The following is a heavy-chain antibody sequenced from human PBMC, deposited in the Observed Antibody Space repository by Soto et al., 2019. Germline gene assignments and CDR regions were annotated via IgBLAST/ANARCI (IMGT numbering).Heavy chain of an antibody. Sequence: ASVKVSGKASGYTFTGYYMHWVSQAPGKGLEWLGWINPTSGATNYAQKFQGWVSMTRDTSISTAYMELSRLRSEDTAVYYCARDFRDSSGWYYLDYWGQGTLVTVSS. CDR1: GYTFTGYY. V-gene: IGHV1-2*04. CDR2: INPTSGAT. D-gene: IGHD6-19*01. CDR3: ARDFRDSSGWYYLDY. J-gene: IGHJ4*02.